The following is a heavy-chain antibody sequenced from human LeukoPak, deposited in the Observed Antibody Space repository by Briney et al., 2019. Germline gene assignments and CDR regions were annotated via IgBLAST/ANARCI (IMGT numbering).Heavy chain of an antibody. D-gene: IGHD3-22*01. V-gene: IGHV1-18*01. CDR2: ISTYNGNT. J-gene: IGHJ6*02. CDR1: GYTFTSYG. Sequence: ASVKVSCKASGYTFTSYGISWVRQAPGQGLEWMGWISTYNGNTNYAQNLQDRVTMTTDTSTSTAYMGLRSLRSGDTAVYYCARGFYHYYDSSGYYNSYYYGMDVWGQGTTVTVSS. CDR3: ARGFYHYYDSSGYYNSYYYGMDV.